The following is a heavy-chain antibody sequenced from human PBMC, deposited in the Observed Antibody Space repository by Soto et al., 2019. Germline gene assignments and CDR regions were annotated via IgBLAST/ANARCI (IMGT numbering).Heavy chain of an antibody. CDR3: AREMNYYDASGDSYFDS. V-gene: IGHV4-31*03. CDR1: GGSINSGTYH. D-gene: IGHD3-22*01. Sequence: QVQLQESGPGLVKPSQTLSLTCTVSGGSINSGTYHWSWIRQHPGKGLEWIGYIYYSGRTFYNPSPTSRLTISVDTSKNQFSLRLSSVTAADTAVYYCAREMNYYDASGDSYFDSWGQGTLVTVSS. CDR2: IYYSGRT. J-gene: IGHJ4*02.